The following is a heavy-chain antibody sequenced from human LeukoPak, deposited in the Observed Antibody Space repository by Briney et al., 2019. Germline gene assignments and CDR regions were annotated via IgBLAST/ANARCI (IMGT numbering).Heavy chain of an antibody. CDR3: AKDRAYYGSGSYCFDY. Sequence: SSVTVSCKASGYTFTGYYMHRVRRAPGHGLEWMGRINPNSGGTNYAQTFQGRVTMTSDTSISTANNQLSRLRSDDTAVYYGAKDRAYYGSGSYCFDYWGQGTLVTVSS. J-gene: IGHJ4*02. CDR1: GYTFTGYY. V-gene: IGHV1-2*06. D-gene: IGHD3-10*01. CDR2: INPNSGGT.